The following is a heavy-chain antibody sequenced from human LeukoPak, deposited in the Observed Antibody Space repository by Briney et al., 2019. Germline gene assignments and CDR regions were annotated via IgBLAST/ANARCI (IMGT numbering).Heavy chain of an antibody. CDR2: IYSGGST. D-gene: IGHD5-18*01. Sequence: PGGSLGLSCAASGFTVSSNYMSWVRQAPGKGLEWVSVIYSGGSTYYADSVKGRFTISRDNSKNTLYLQMNSLRAEDTAVYYCTTKRGYSYGYADWGQGTLVTVSS. CDR3: TTKRGYSYGYAD. CDR1: GFTVSSNY. V-gene: IGHV3-66*01. J-gene: IGHJ4*02.